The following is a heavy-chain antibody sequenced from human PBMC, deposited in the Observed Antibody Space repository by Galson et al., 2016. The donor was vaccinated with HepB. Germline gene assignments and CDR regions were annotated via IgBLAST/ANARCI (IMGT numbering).Heavy chain of an antibody. CDR1: AGPISSGGYY. CDR3: ARGYSGYGFDS. D-gene: IGHD5-12*01. CDR2: IYSSGIT. Sequence: QVQLRESGPGLVKPSQTLSLTCTVSAGPISSGGYYWSWIRQQPGKGLDWIADIYSSGITHHNPALKSRVSISVDTSKNQFSLKLSSVTAADTAVYYCARGYSGYGFDSWGQGTLVTVSS. V-gene: IGHV4-31*03. J-gene: IGHJ4*02.